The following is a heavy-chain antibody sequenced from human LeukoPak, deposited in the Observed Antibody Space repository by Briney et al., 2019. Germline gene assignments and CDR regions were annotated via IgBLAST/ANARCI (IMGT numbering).Heavy chain of an antibody. CDR1: GGSISSSSYY. J-gene: IGHJ4*02. Sequence: PSETLSLTCTVSGGSISSSSYYWGWIRQPPGKGLEWIGSIYYSGSTYYNPSLKSRVTISVDTSKNQFSLKLSSVTAADTAVYYCAVRGYSYGYVDYWGQGTLVTVSS. V-gene: IGHV4-39*07. CDR2: IYYSGST. D-gene: IGHD5-18*01. CDR3: AVRGYSYGYVDY.